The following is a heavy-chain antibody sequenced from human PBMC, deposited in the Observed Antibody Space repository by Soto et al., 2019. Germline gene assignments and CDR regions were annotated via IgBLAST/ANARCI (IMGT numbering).Heavy chain of an antibody. CDR3: ATAGLTGTV. CDR1: GFTFSSYE. CDR2: ISVSGSMR. J-gene: IGHJ6*02. D-gene: IGHD3-9*01. V-gene: IGHV3-48*03. Sequence: GGSLRLSCAPSGFTFSSYEMNWVRQAPGKGLEWVSYISVSGSMRFYADAVKGRFTISRDNTKKVLYLQMNSLRAEDTALYYCATAGLTGTVWGQGTTVTVSS.